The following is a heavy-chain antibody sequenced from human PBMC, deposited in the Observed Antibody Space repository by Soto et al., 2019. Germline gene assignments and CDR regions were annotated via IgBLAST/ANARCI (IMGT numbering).Heavy chain of an antibody. CDR2: IKEDGSVK. Sequence: DVQLVVSGGGLVQPGGSLRLSCAASGFTFSGSWMSWVRQAPGKGLEFVANIKEDGSVKNYVDSVKGRFTISRDNAKNSVYLQMNSLRDEDTAVYYCARDPGYSSFDHWGQGTLVTVSS. CDR1: GFTFSGSW. CDR3: ARDPGYSSFDH. J-gene: IGHJ4*02. D-gene: IGHD5-12*01. V-gene: IGHV3-7*01.